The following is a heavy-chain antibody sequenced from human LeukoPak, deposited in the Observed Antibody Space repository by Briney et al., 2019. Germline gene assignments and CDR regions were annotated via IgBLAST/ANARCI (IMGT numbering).Heavy chain of an antibody. Sequence: ASVKVSCKASGYIFTAYYMHWVRQAPGQGLEWMGWINPNSGGTNYAQKFQDRVTMTRDTSISTAYMELSRLRSDDTAVYTCARGLTAAGLDYWGQGTLVTVSS. J-gene: IGHJ4*02. CDR2: INPNSGGT. D-gene: IGHD6-13*01. CDR3: ARGLTAAGLDY. CDR1: GYIFTAYY. V-gene: IGHV1-2*02.